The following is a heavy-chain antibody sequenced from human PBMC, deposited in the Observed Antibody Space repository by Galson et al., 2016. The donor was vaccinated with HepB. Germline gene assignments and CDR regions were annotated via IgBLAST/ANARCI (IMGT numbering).Heavy chain of an antibody. Sequence: SLRLSCAASGFTFSDYTLNWVRQAPGKGLEWVSSITSSNTYTYYADSVKGRFTISRDNAKNSLYLHMNSLRAEDTAMYYCAREIGYVRFGYHYGMDVWGQGTTVTVSS. CDR1: GFTFSDYT. CDR2: ITSSNTYT. CDR3: AREIGYVRFGYHYGMDV. D-gene: IGHD3-10*01. J-gene: IGHJ6*02. V-gene: IGHV3-21*06.